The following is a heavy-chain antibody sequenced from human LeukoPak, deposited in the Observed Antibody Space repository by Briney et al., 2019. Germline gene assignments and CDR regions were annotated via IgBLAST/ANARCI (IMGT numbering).Heavy chain of an antibody. D-gene: IGHD3-22*01. CDR1: GGTFSSYA. Sequence: ASVKVSCKASGGTFSSYAISWVRQAPGQGLEWMGGIIPIFGTANYAQKFQGRVTITADESTSTAYMELSSLRPEDTAVYYCAREQDYYDSRGYPTPFDYWGQGTLVTVSS. J-gene: IGHJ4*02. CDR2: IIPIFGTA. V-gene: IGHV1-69*13. CDR3: AREQDYYDSRGYPTPFDY.